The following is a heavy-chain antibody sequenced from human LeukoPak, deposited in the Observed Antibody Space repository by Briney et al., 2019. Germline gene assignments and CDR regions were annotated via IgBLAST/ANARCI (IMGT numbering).Heavy chain of an antibody. D-gene: IGHD2-2*01. CDR3: AKLPYQMLMFADY. CDR2: ISGSDGST. J-gene: IGHJ4*02. Sequence: GGSLRLSCAASGFTFSSYGMSWVRQAPGKGLEWVSAISGSDGSTYYADSVKGRFTISRDNSKNTLYLQMNSLRAEDTAFYYCAKLPYQMLMFADYWGQGTLVTVSS. V-gene: IGHV3-23*01. CDR1: GFTFSSYG.